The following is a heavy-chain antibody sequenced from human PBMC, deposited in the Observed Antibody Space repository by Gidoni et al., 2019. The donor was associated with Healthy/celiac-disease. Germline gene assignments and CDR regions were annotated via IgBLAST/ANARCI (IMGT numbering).Heavy chain of an antibody. V-gene: IGHV4-39*01. J-gene: IGHJ5*02. CDR2: IYYSGST. CDR1: GGSISSSSYY. D-gene: IGHD5-18*01. Sequence: QLQLQESGPGLVKPSETLSLTCPVSGGSISSSSYYWGWIRQPPGKGLEWIGSIYYSGSTYYNPSLKSRVTISVDTSKNQFSLKLSSVTAADTAVYYCARPTNTAMVHNNWFDPWGQGTLVTVSS. CDR3: ARPTNTAMVHNNWFDP.